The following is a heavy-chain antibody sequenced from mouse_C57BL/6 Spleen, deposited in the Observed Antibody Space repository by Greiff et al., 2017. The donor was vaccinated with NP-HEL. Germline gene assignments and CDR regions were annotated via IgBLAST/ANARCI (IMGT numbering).Heavy chain of an antibody. CDR2: IDPENGDT. CDR3: TTHYSKAY. V-gene: IGHV14-4*01. CDR1: GFNIKDDY. J-gene: IGHJ3*01. D-gene: IGHD2-5*01. Sequence: EVQLQQSGAELVRPGASVKLSCTASGFNIKDDYMHWVKQRPEQGLEWIGWIDPENGDTEYASKFQGKATITADTSSNTAYLQLSSLTSEDTAVYYCTTHYSKAYWGQGTLVTVSA.